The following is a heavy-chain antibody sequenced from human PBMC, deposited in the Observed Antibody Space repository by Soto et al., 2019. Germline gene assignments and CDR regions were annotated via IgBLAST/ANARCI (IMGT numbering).Heavy chain of an antibody. CDR1: GGSFSGYY. V-gene: IGHV4-34*01. CDR3: ARDPIGYGGWFDP. Sequence: SETLSLTCAVYGGSFSGYYWTWIRQPPGTGLEWIGEINHSGSTNYNPSLKSRVTISVDTSKNQFSLKLSSVTAADTAVYYCARDPIGYGGWFDPWGQGTLVTSPQ. J-gene: IGHJ5*02. CDR2: INHSGST. D-gene: IGHD5-12*01.